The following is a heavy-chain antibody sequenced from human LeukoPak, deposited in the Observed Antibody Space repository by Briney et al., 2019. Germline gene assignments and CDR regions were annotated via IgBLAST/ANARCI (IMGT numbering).Heavy chain of an antibody. CDR1: GGSFSGYY. D-gene: IGHD5-18*01. J-gene: IGHJ6*02. V-gene: IGHV4-34*01. CDR3: ARGNSYGSDYYYYGMDV. CDR2: INHSGST. Sequence: SETLSLTCAVYGGSFSGYYWSWIRQPPGKGLEWIGEINHSGSTNYNPSLKSRVTISVDTSKNQFSLKLSSVTAADTAVYYCARGNSYGSDYYYYGMDVWGQGTTVTVPS.